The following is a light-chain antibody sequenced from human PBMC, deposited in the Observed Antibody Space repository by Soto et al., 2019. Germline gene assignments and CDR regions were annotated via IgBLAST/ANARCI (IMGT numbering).Light chain of an antibody. CDR2: GVN. J-gene: IGLJ2*01. CDR1: STDIGVYNY. CDR3: SSYTISSTLVV. V-gene: IGLV2-14*01. Sequence: QSVLTQPASVSGSPGQSITISCSGTSTDIGVYNYVSWYQQHPGKAPKLVISGVNNRPSGISNRFSGSKSGNTASLTISGLQVEDEADYYCSSYTISSTLVVFGGGIKVTVL.